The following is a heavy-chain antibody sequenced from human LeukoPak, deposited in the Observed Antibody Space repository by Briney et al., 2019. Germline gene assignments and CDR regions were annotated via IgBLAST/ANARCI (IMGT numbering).Heavy chain of an antibody. J-gene: IGHJ3*02. Sequence: ASVKVSCKASGYTFTTYGFSWVRQAPGQGLEWMGWISAYNGNTNYAQKLQGRVTMTTDTSTSTAYMELRSLRSDDTAVYYCARVPPYNRNENAFDIWGQGTMVTVSS. CDR2: ISAYNGNT. D-gene: IGHD1-1*01. V-gene: IGHV1-18*01. CDR3: ARVPPYNRNENAFDI. CDR1: GYTFTTYG.